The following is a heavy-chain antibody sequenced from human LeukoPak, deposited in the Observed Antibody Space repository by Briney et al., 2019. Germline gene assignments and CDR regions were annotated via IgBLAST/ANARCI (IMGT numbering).Heavy chain of an antibody. J-gene: IGHJ3*02. D-gene: IGHD3-16*02. V-gene: IGHV1-3*01. CDR1: GYTFTSYA. Sequence: ASVKVSCKASGYTFTSYAMHWVRQAPGQRPEWMGWINVGNGNTKYSQKFQGRVTITRDTSASAAYMELSSLRSEDTAVYYCATAVEAPGEGIAFDIWGQGTMVTVSS. CDR3: ATAVEAPGEGIAFDI. CDR2: INVGNGNT.